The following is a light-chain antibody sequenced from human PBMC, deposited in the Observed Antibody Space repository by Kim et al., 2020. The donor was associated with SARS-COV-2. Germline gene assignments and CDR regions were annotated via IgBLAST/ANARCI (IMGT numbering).Light chain of an antibody. CDR1: RSDVGGYDA. V-gene: IGLV2-14*04. CDR2: DVT. CDR3: SSYTGTTTVK. Sequence: GQSFPSSCTGTRSDVGGYDAVSWYQQHPGKAPKLTLYDVTKRPSGISNRFSGSKSGNTASLTISGLQAEDEADYYCSSYTGTTTVKFGGGTQLTVL. J-gene: IGLJ2*01.